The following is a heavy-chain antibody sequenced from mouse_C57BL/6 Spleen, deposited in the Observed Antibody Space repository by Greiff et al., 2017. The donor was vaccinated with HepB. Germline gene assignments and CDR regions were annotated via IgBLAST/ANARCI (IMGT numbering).Heavy chain of an antibody. D-gene: IGHD1-1*01. Sequence: ESGPGLVKPSQSLSLTCSVTGYSITSGYYWNWIRQFPGNKLEWMGYISYDGSNNYNPSLKNRISITRDTSKNQFFLKLNSVTTEDTATYYCARNYGSRRYFDVWGTGTTVTVSS. CDR1: GYSITSGYY. CDR2: ISYDGSN. V-gene: IGHV3-6*01. CDR3: ARNYGSRRYFDV. J-gene: IGHJ1*03.